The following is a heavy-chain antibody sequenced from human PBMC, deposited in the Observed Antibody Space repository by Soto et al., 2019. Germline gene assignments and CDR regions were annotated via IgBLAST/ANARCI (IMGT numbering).Heavy chain of an antibody. CDR3: SKGFYDSSGYYSYFDY. CDR2: ISSSSSYT. V-gene: IGHV3-11*06. Sequence: GGSLRLSCAASGFTFSDYYMSWIRQAPGKGLEWVSYISSSSSYTNYADSVKGRFTISRDNAKNSLYLQMNSLRAEDTAVYYCSKGFYDSSGYYSYFDYWGQGTLVTVSS. CDR1: GFTFSDYY. J-gene: IGHJ4*02. D-gene: IGHD3-22*01.